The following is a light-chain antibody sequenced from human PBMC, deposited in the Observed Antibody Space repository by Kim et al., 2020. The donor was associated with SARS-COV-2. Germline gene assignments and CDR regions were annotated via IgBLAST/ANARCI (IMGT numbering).Light chain of an antibody. CDR1: QSISGW. CDR3: QHYNSCSWT. J-gene: IGKJ1*01. Sequence: DIQMTQSPSTLSASVGDRVTITCRASQSISGWLAWYQQKPGKAPKLLIYDASTLESGVPSRFSGSGSGTEFTLTISSLQPDDFATYYCQHYNSCSWTFGQGTKVEIK. CDR2: DAS. V-gene: IGKV1-5*01.